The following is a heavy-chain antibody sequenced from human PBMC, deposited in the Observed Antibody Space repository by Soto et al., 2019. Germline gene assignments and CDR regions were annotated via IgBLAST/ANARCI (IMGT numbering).Heavy chain of an antibody. CDR3: ARDRCSGGSCYFGMGYYYYGMDV. Sequence: GSLRLSCAASGFTFSDYYMSWIRQAPGNGLEWVSYISSSSSYTNYADSVKGRFTISRDNAKNSLYLQMNSLRAEDTAVYYCARDRCSGGSCYFGMGYYYYGMDVWGQGTTVTVSS. V-gene: IGHV3-11*06. D-gene: IGHD2-15*01. J-gene: IGHJ6*02. CDR1: GFTFSDYY. CDR2: ISSSSSYT.